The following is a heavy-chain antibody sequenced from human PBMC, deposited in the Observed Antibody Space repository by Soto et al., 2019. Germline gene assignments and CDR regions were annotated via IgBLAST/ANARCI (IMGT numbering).Heavy chain of an antibody. J-gene: IGHJ4*02. V-gene: IGHV4-34*01. D-gene: IGHD4-17*01. CDR1: GGSFSVYY. CDR3: ARYRLRWYAYDY. Sequence: PSETLSLTCAVYGGSFSVYYWSWIRQPPGKGLEWIGEINHSGSTNYNPSLKSRVTISVDTSKNQFFLKLSSVTAADTAVYYCARYRLRWYAYDYWGQGTLVTVSS. CDR2: INHSGST.